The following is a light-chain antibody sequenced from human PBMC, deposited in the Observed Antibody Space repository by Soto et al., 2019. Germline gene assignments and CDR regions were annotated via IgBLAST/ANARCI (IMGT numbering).Light chain of an antibody. CDR1: SSNIGKDY. J-gene: IGLJ3*02. V-gene: IGLV1-51*01. CDR2: DNN. Sequence: QSVLTQPPSVSAAPGQRVTISCSGRSSNIGKDYVSWYQQRPGTAPKLLIYDNNNRPSGIPDRFSGSKSGTSATLDNTGLQTGDEADHYCASWYNSLRTAVFGGGTKRTVL. CDR3: ASWYNSLRTAV.